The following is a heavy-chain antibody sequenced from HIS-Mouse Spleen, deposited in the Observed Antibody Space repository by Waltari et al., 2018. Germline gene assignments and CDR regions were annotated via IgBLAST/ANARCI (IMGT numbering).Heavy chain of an antibody. Sequence: QLQLQESGPGLVKPSETLSLTCTASGGSISSSSYQWGWIRQPPGKGLELFGSIYYSGSTYYNPSLKSRVTISVDTSKNQFSLKLSSVTAADTAVYYCAREIPYSSSWYDWYFDLWGRGTLVTVSS. J-gene: IGHJ2*01. CDR3: AREIPYSSSWYDWYFDL. D-gene: IGHD6-13*01. CDR2: IYYSGST. V-gene: IGHV4-39*07. CDR1: GGSISSSSYQ.